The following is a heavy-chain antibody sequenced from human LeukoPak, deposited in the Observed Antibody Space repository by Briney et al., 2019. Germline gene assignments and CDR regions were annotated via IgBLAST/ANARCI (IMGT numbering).Heavy chain of an antibody. CDR3: ARSGSTGYSLDY. CDR1: GYSFTGYF. V-gene: IGHV1-2*02. Sequence: ASVKVSCKASGYSFTGYFIHWVRQAHGQGLEWMGCIDPNSGDTKYAQKFQGRVSMPRDTSTRTAYMELSRLRSDDTAVYFCARSGSTGYSLDYWGQGTLVTVSS. CDR2: IDPNSGDT. D-gene: IGHD3-22*01. J-gene: IGHJ4*02.